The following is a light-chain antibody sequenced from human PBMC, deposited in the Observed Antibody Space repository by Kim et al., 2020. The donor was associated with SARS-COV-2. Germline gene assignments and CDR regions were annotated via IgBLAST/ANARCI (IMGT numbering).Light chain of an antibody. Sequence: ATINCKSSQSVFYSSNNKNYLAWYQQKPGQPPKLLIYWASTRESGVPDRFSGSGSGTDFTLTISSLQAEDVAVYYCQQYYGSPLTFGGGTKVDIK. V-gene: IGKV4-1*01. J-gene: IGKJ4*01. CDR3: QQYYGSPLT. CDR1: QSVFYSSNNKNY. CDR2: WAS.